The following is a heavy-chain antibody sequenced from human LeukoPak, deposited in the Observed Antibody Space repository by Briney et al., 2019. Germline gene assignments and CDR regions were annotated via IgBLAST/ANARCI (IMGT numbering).Heavy chain of an antibody. V-gene: IGHV1-46*01. J-gene: IGHJ4*02. CDR3: AKKGPSGEGAYYFDY. Sequence: ASVKVSCKASGYTFTSYYIHWVRQAPGQGLEWMGIINPSDGSTIYAQKFQGRVTMTRDMSTSTVYMELSSLRAEDTAVYYCAKKGPSGEGAYYFDYWGQGTLVTVSS. CDR1: GYTFTSYY. D-gene: IGHD5-12*01. CDR2: INPSDGST.